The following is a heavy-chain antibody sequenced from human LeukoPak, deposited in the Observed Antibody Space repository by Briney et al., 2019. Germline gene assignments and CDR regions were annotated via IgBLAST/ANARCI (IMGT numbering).Heavy chain of an antibody. J-gene: IGHJ5*02. CDR3: ARTDYYTSGKIWFDP. V-gene: IGHV1-2*02. D-gene: IGHD3-10*01. Sequence: ASVKVSCTASGYSFTGYYMHWVRQAPGQGLEWMGWINPKSGGTNYAQKFQGRVTMTRDTSITTVYMELTRLRSDDTAVYYCARTDYYTSGKIWFDPWGQGTLVTVSS. CDR1: GYSFTGYY. CDR2: INPKSGGT.